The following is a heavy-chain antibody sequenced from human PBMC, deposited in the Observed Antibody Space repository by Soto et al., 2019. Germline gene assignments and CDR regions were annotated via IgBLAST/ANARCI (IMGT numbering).Heavy chain of an antibody. Sequence: SETLSLTCTVSGGSISSYYWSWIRQPPGKGLEWIGEINHSGSTNYNPSLKSRVTISVDTSKNQFSLKLSSVTAADTAVYYCAGFFVRGVKAWPRYYGMDVWGQGTTVPVSS. D-gene: IGHD3-10*02. CDR3: AGFFVRGVKAWPRYYGMDV. CDR2: INHSGST. CDR1: GGSISSYY. V-gene: IGHV4-34*01. J-gene: IGHJ6*02.